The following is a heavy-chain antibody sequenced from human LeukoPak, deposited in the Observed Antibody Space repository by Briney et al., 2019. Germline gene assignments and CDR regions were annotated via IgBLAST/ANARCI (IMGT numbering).Heavy chain of an antibody. CDR3: ARDLLLWFGELSGDSDY. V-gene: IGHV3-33*08. CDR2: VWFEGCNK. CDR1: GLTFSSFY. D-gene: IGHD3-10*01. Sequence: GGSLRLSCAASGLTFSSFYMHWVRQAPGKGVDWVAVVWFEGCNKYYADSVKGRFTISRDNSKNTLHLQMNSLRAEDTAVYYCARDLLLWFGELSGDSDYWGQGTLVTVSS. J-gene: IGHJ4*02.